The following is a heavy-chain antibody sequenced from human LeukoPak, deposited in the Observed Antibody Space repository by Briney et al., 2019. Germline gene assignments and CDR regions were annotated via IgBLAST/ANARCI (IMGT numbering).Heavy chain of an antibody. CDR1: GFTFSSYG. Sequence: PGGSLRLSCAASGFTFSSYGMHWVRQAPGKGLEWVAVISYDGSNKYYADSVKGRFTISRDNAKNSLYLRMNSLRAEDTAVYYCARDKYDILTGIRQNWFDPWGQGTLVTVSS. D-gene: IGHD3-9*01. V-gene: IGHV3-30*03. CDR2: ISYDGSNK. J-gene: IGHJ5*02. CDR3: ARDKYDILTGIRQNWFDP.